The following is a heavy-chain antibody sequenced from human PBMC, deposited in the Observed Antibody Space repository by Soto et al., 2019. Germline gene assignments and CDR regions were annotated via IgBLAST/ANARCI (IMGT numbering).Heavy chain of an antibody. V-gene: IGHV4-31*03. Sequence: PSETLSLTCTVSGGSISSGGYYWSWIRQHPGKGLEWIGYIYYSGSTYYNPSLKSRVTISVDTSKNQFSLKLSSVTAADTAVYYCARATYYDFWSGYSSLPADTPYHMDVWGQGTTVTVSS. CDR2: IYYSGST. J-gene: IGHJ6*02. D-gene: IGHD3-3*01. CDR1: GGSISSGGYY. CDR3: ARATYYDFWSGYSSLPADTPYHMDV.